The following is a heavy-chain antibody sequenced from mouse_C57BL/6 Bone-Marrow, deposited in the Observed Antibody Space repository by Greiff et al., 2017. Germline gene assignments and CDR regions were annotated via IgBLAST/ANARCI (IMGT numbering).Heavy chain of an antibody. D-gene: IGHD2-14*01. J-gene: IGHJ2*01. V-gene: IGHV5-6*02. CDR3: ARHRRPYFDY. Sequence: DVKLVESGGDLVKPGGSLKLSCAASGFTFSSYGMSWVRQTPDKRLEWVATISSGGSYTYYPDSVKGRFTISRDNAKNTLYLQMSSLKSEDTAMYYCARHRRPYFDYWGQGTTLTVSS. CDR1: GFTFSSYG. CDR2: ISSGGSYT.